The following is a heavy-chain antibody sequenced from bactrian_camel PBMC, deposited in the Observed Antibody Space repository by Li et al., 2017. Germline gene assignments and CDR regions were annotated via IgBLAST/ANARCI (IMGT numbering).Heavy chain of an antibody. CDR3: AARGPYCYTKLSVADLTY. V-gene: IGHV3S1*01. J-gene: IGHJ4*01. CDR1: GYTYNRNC. Sequence: HVQLVEYGGGSVQAGGSLRLSCAASGYTYNRNCLAWFRQAPGKEREGVARIYTGSGNTYYADSVKGRFTISQDNAKNTVYLQMNSLKPEDTAMYYCAARGPYCYTKLSVADLTYWGQGTQVTVS. CDR2: IYTGSGNT. D-gene: IGHD2*01.